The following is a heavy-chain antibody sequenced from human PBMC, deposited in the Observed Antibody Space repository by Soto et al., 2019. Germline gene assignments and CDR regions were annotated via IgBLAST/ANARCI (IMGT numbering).Heavy chain of an antibody. Sequence: QITLNESGPTVVKPAETLTLTCTFSGFSLTTSGVGVGWIRQSPGKAPEWLGLIYWDDDKRYSASLKSRLTRTNDTSKNQVVLTMASVDPADTATYYCAHRILRTVFGLVTTTAIYFDFWGQGTPVAVSS. D-gene: IGHD3-3*01. V-gene: IGHV2-5*02. CDR2: IYWDDDK. J-gene: IGHJ4*02. CDR1: GFSLTTSGVG. CDR3: AHRILRTVFGLVTTTAIYFDF.